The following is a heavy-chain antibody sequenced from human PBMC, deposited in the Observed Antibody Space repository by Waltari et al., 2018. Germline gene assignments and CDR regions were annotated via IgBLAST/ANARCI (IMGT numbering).Heavy chain of an antibody. CDR2: IIPIYGTA. J-gene: IGHJ3*02. CDR3: ARGNLPTVVAATQNAFDI. V-gene: IGHV1-69*08. D-gene: IGHD2-15*01. CDR1: GGTFSSYA. Sequence: QVQLVQSGAEVKKPGSSVKVSCKASGGTFSSYAISWVRQAPGQGLEWMGRIIPIYGTANYAQEFQGRVTITADKSTSTAYMELSSLRSEDTAVYYCARGNLPTVVAATQNAFDIWGQGTMVTVSS.